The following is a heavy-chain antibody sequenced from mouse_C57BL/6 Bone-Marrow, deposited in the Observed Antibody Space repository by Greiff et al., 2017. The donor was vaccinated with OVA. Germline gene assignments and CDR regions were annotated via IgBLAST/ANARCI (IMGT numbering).Heavy chain of an antibody. J-gene: IGHJ2*01. CDR2: IYPGDGDT. Sequence: QVQLQQSGPELVKPGASVKISCKASGYAFSSSWMNWVKQRPGKGLEWIGRIYPGDGDTNYNGKFKGKATLTADKSSSTAYMQLSSLTSEDAAVYFCARHYDYWGQGTTLTVSS. CDR3: ARHYDY. CDR1: GYAFSSSW. V-gene: IGHV1-82*01.